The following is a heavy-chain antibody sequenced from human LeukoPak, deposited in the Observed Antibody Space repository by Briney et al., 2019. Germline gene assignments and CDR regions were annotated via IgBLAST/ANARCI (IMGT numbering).Heavy chain of an antibody. D-gene: IGHD3-22*01. CDR2: IYHSGST. Sequence: SETLSLTCAVSGGSISSGGYPWSWIRQPPGKGLEWIGYIYHSGSTYYNPSLKSRVTISVDRSKNQFSLKLSSVTAADTAVYYCARGSYYDSSGYYADYWGQGTLVTVSS. CDR1: GGSISSGGYP. V-gene: IGHV4-30-2*01. CDR3: ARGSYYDSSGYYADY. J-gene: IGHJ4*02.